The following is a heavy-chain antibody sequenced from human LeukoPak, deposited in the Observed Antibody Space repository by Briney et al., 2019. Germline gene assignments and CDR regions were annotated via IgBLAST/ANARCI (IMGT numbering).Heavy chain of an antibody. Sequence: SVKVSCTASGGTFSSYAISWVRQAPGQGLEWMGGIIPIFGTANYAQKFQGRVTITADESTSTAYMELSSLRSEDTAVYYCARSYYDSSGYYSYYFDYWGQGTLVTVSS. CDR2: IIPIFGTA. D-gene: IGHD3-22*01. CDR3: ARSYYDSSGYYSYYFDY. CDR1: GGTFSSYA. J-gene: IGHJ4*02. V-gene: IGHV1-69*01.